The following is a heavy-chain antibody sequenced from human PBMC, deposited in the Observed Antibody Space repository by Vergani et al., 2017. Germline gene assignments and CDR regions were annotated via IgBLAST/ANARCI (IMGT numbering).Heavy chain of an antibody. J-gene: IGHJ6*02. CDR3: AKANPRNSGYDYLYYYHAMDV. Sequence: EVQLLESGGDLVQPGGSLRLSCAASGFTFNHYAMNWVRQAPGKGLEWVSGIRGSGGSTYYAGSVKGRFTISGDSSKNTLYLQMNSLSAGDTAVYYCAKANPRNSGYDYLYYYHAMDVWGQGTTVTVSS. CDR2: IRGSGGST. CDR1: GFTFNHYA. V-gene: IGHV3-23*01. D-gene: IGHD5-12*01.